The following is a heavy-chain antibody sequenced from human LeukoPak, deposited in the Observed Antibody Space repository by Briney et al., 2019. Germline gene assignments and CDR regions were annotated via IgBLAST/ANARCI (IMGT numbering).Heavy chain of an antibody. J-gene: IGHJ4*02. D-gene: IGHD3-22*01. CDR3: ARSPSSGSKIN. CDR1: GGSISSYY. Sequence: SETLSLTCTVSGGSISSYYWSWIRQPPGKGLEWIGYIYTSGSTNYNPSLKSRVTMSVDTSKNQFSLKLSSVTAADTAVYYCARSPSSGSKINWGQGTLVTVSS. CDR2: IYTSGST. V-gene: IGHV4-4*08.